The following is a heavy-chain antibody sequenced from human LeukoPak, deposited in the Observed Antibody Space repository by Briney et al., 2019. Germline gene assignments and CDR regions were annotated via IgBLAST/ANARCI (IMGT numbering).Heavy chain of an antibody. V-gene: IGHV1-18*04. CDR3: ARDRCSSTSCYREAPVNNWFDP. J-gene: IGHJ5*02. Sequence: ASVKVSCKASGYTFTSYGISWVRQAPGQGLEWMGWISAYNGNTNYAQKLQGGVTMTTDTSTSTAYMELRSLRSDDTAVYYCARDRCSSTSCYREAPVNNWFDPWGQGTLVTVSS. CDR2: ISAYNGNT. CDR1: GYTFTSYG. D-gene: IGHD2-2*01.